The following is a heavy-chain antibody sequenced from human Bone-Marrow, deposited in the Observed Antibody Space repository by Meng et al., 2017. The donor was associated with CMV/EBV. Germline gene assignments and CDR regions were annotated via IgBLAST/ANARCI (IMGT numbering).Heavy chain of an antibody. V-gene: IGHV3-21*01. CDR3: ARDLRSSGSYYYYYGMDV. CDR1: GFTFSSYS. Sequence: GGSLRLSCAASGFTFSSYSMNWVRQAPGKGLEWVSSISSSSSYIYYADSVKGRFTISRDNAKNSLYLQMNSLRAEDTAVYYCARDLRSSGSYYYYYGMDVWGQGTTVTVYS. CDR2: ISSSSSYI. D-gene: IGHD6-19*01. J-gene: IGHJ6*02.